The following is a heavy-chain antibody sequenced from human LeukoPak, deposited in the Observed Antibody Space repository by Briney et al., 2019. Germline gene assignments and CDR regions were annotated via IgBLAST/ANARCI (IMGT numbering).Heavy chain of an antibody. CDR3: AKGSIITMIVVVTPYFDY. CDR1: GYTFTSYY. D-gene: IGHD3-22*01. J-gene: IGHJ4*02. Sequence: GASVKVSCKASGYTFTSYYMHWVRQAPGQGLEWMGIINPSGGSTSYAQKFQGRVTMTRDTSTSTVYMELSSLRSEDTAVYYCAKGSIITMIVVVTPYFDYWGQGTLVTVSS. V-gene: IGHV1-46*01. CDR2: INPSGGST.